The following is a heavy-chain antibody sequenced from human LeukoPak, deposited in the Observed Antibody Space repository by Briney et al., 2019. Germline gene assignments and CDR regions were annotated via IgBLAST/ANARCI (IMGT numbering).Heavy chain of an antibody. CDR3: AKDEATSGGGLAS. J-gene: IGHJ4*02. CDR1: GFTVSGTH. V-gene: IGHV3-53*01. D-gene: IGHD3-16*01. CDR2: MYTGGTT. Sequence: GGSLRLSCAASGFTVSGTHMSWVRQAPGKGLEWVSAMYTGGTTYYADSVKGRFTISRDNSRNTLFLHMSSLRADDTAVYYWAKDEATSGGGLASWGQGTLVTVSS.